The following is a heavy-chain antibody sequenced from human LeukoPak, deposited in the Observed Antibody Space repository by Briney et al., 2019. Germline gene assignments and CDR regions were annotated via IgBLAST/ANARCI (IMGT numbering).Heavy chain of an antibody. J-gene: IGHJ5*02. CDR3: ARIFLSVVAPKRWFDP. CDR2: ISAYNGNT. CDR1: GYTFTSYG. Sequence: ASVKFSCKASGYTFTSYGISWVRQAPGQGLEWMGWISAYNGNTNYAQKLQGRVTMTTDTSTSTAYMELRSLRSDDAAVYYCARIFLSVVAPKRWFDPWGQGTLVTVSS. V-gene: IGHV1-18*01. D-gene: IGHD4-23*01.